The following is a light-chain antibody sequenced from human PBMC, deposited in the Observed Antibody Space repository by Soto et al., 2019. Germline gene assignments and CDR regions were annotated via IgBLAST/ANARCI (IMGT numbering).Light chain of an antibody. J-gene: IGLJ2*01. V-gene: IGLV2-23*03. CDR1: SSDVGTYNL. CDR3: CSYAGSSTFGV. Sequence: QPASVSGSPGQSITISCTGTSSDVGTYNLVSWCQQHPGKAPKLMIFEGSKRPSGVSNRFSGSKSGNTASLTISGLQAEDEADYYCCSYAGSSTFGVFGGGTKVTVL. CDR2: EGS.